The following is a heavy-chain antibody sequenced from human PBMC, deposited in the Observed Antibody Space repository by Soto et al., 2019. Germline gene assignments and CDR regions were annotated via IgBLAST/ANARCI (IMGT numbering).Heavy chain of an antibody. CDR1: GYTFTTNF. CDR3: ARAHYDSDAFDF. V-gene: IGHV1-46*03. CDR2: ISPGGGTT. D-gene: IGHD3-22*01. J-gene: IGHJ3*01. Sequence: VQLVQSGAEVKKPGASVKISCKAAGYTFTTNFIHWIRQAPGQGLEWVGIISPGGGTTVYAQKCKGRVTMTRDTSTSTVYMELRNMRSEDTAVFYCARAHYDSDAFDFWGQGTMVIVSS.